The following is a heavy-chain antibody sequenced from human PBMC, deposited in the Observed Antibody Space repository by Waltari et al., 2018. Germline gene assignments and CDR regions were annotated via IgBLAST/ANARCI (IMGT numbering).Heavy chain of an antibody. D-gene: IGHD6-13*01. J-gene: IGHJ4*02. CDR2: INHSGST. CDR1: GGSFSGYY. CDR3: ARRKLARYFDY. Sequence: QVQLQQWGAGLLKPSETLSLTCAVYGGSFSGYYWSWIRQPPGKGLEWIGEINHSGSTNYNPSRKSRVTISVDTTKNQFALKLSSVTAADTAVYYCARRKLARYFDYWGQGTLVTVSS. V-gene: IGHV4-34*01.